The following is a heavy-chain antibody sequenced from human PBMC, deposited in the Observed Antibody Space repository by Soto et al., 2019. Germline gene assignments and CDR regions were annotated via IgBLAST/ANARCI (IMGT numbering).Heavy chain of an antibody. V-gene: IGHV1-3*01. CDR3: ARGASLWFGDHFDY. D-gene: IGHD3-10*01. CDR2: INAGNGNT. J-gene: IGHJ4*02. Sequence: ASVKVSCKASGYTFTSYAMHWVRQAPGQRLEWMGWINAGNGNTKYSQKFQGRVTITRDTSASTAYMELSSLRSEDTAVYYCARGASLWFGDHFDYWGQGTLVTVSS. CDR1: GYTFTSYA.